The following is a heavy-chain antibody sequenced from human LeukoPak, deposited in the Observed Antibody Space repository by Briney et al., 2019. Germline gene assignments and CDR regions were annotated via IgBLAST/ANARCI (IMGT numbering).Heavy chain of an antibody. D-gene: IGHD6-13*01. V-gene: IGHV4-59*01. Sequence: SETLSPTCTVSGGSISSYYWSWIRQPPGKGLEWIGYIYYSGSANYNPSLKSRVTISVDTSKNQFSLKLSSVTAADTAVYYCARGSIAAAEGSHWIDPWRQGIPVTVSS. CDR2: IYYSGSA. CDR1: GGSISSYY. CDR3: ARGSIAAAEGSHWIDP. J-gene: IGHJ5*02.